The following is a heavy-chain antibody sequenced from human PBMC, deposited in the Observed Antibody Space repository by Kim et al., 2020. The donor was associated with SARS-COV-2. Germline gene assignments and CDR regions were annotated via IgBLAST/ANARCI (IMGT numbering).Heavy chain of an antibody. CDR2: NYYSGST. J-gene: IGHJ4*02. CDR3: ARDLGGSGSYYALDY. Sequence: SETLSLTCTVSGGSISSYYWSWVRQPPGKGLEWIGYNYYSGSTNYNPSPKSRVTISVDTSKNQSSLKLSSGTAADTAVYYCARDLGGSGSYYALDYWGQGTLVTVSS. V-gene: IGHV4-59*13. D-gene: IGHD3-10*01. CDR1: GGSISSYY.